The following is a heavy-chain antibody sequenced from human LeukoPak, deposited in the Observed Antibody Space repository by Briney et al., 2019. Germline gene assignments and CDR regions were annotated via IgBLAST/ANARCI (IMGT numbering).Heavy chain of an antibody. CDR1: GWSFNDYY. Sequence: SETLSLTCAVYGWSFNDYYWNWIRQPPGKGLEWIGEINHRGSTSYNPSLKSRVTISVDTSKNQFSLELTSLAAADTAVYYCARGQVPSARGHNWFDPWGQGTLVTVSS. CDR3: ARGQVPSARGHNWFDP. J-gene: IGHJ5*02. V-gene: IGHV4-34*01. CDR2: INHRGST.